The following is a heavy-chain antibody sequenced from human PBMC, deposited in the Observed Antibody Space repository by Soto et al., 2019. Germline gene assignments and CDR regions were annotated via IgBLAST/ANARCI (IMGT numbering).Heavy chain of an antibody. CDR1: GFTFSSYA. J-gene: IGHJ4*02. Sequence: QVQLVESGGGVVQPGRSLRLSCAASGFTFSSYAMHWVRQAPGKGLEGVAVISYDGSNKYYADSVKGRFTISRDNSKNTLYLQMNSLRAEDTAVYYCARDHGLQFGFDYWGQGTLVTVSS. CDR3: ARDHGLQFGFDY. V-gene: IGHV3-30-3*01. D-gene: IGHD3-16*01. CDR2: ISYDGSNK.